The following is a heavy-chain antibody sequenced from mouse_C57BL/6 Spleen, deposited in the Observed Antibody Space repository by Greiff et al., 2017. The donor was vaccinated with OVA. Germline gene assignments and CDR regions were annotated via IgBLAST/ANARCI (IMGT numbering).Heavy chain of an antibody. D-gene: IGHD2-5*01. CDR3: ARYYCSNYVFAY. J-gene: IGHJ3*01. CDR2: IDPTSGGT. V-gene: IGHV1-72*01. Sequence: QVQLQQPGAELVKPGASVKLSCKASGYTFTSYWMHWVKQRPGRGLEWIGRIDPTSGGTKSNEKFKSKATLTVDKSSSTAYMQLSSLTSEDSAVYYCARYYCSNYVFAYWGQGTLVTVSA. CDR1: GYTFTSYW.